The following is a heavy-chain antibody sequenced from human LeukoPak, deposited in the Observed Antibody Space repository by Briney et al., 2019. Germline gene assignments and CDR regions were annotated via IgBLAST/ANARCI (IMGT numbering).Heavy chain of an antibody. V-gene: IGHV3-48*01. D-gene: IGHD2-15*01. J-gene: IGHJ4*02. CDR3: ARGDCSGGSCYLSLTTIDY. CDR2: ISSSSSNTI. CDR1: GFTFSSYS. Sequence: GGSLRLSCAASGFTFSSYSMNWVRQAPGKGLEWVSSISSSSSNTIYYADSVKGRFTISRDNAKNSLYLQMNSLRAEDTAVYYCARGDCSGGSCYLSLTTIDYWGQGTLVTVSS.